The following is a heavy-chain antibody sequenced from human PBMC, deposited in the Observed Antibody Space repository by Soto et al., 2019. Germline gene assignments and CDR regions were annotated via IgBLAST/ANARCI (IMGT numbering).Heavy chain of an antibody. Sequence: PSETLSLTCTVSGGSISSSSYHWGWIRQPPGKGLEWIGSIYYSGSTYYNPSLKSRVTVSVDTSKNHFSLKLSSLTAADTSVYYCTRASHGRIIDYWGQGTLVTVSS. CDR2: IYYSGST. V-gene: IGHV4-39*02. J-gene: IGHJ4*02. CDR3: TRASHGRIIDY. CDR1: GGSISSSSYH.